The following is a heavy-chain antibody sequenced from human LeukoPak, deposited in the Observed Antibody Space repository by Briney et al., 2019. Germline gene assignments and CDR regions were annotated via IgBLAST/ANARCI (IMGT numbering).Heavy chain of an antibody. D-gene: IGHD3-3*02. Sequence: GGSLRLSCAASGFTFSSYWMSWVRQAPGKGLEWVANIKQDGSEKYYVDSVKGRFTISRDNAKNSLYLQMNSLRAEDTAVYYCARDRVISFLYYYYGMDVWGQGTTVTVSS. CDR2: IKQDGSEK. CDR3: ARDRVISFLYYYYGMDV. V-gene: IGHV3-7*01. CDR1: GFTFSSYW. J-gene: IGHJ6*02.